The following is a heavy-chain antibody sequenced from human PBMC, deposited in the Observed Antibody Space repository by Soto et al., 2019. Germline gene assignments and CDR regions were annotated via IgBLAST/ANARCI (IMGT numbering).Heavy chain of an antibody. CDR1: GFTFSSYS. D-gene: IGHD6-25*01. J-gene: IGHJ4*02. CDR3: TRGFQADKNFDY. V-gene: IGHV3-21*01. CDR2: ISSSSSYI. Sequence: GGSLRLSCAASGFTFSSYSMNWVRQAPGKGLEWVSSISSSSSYIYYADSVKGRFTISRDNAKNSLYLQMNSLRAEDTAVYYCTRGFQADKNFDYWGQGTLVTVSS.